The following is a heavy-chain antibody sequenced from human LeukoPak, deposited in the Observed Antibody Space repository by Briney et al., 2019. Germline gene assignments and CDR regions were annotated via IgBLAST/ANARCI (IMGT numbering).Heavy chain of an antibody. CDR2: LYPGGDRE. Sequence: ASVKVSCKASGLTLTTIYMHWVRQAPGQGLEWMAVLYPGGDREVYAQRFQGRITLTRDTSTNTVYMEVSSPASDDTAVYYCASEVPRTSRFDHWGQGTLVTVSS. CDR1: GLTLTTIY. D-gene: IGHD2-8*01. V-gene: IGHV1-46*01. CDR3: ASEVPRTSRFDH. J-gene: IGHJ4*02.